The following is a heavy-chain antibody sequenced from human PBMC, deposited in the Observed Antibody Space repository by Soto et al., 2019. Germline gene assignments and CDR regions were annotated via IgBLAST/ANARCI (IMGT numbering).Heavy chain of an antibody. V-gene: IGHV1-18*01. CDR2: ISADNHNA. J-gene: IGHJ4*02. D-gene: IGHD3-22*01. CDR3: ARESRNYDALDY. Sequence: ASVKVSCKTSGYTFTSYVISWVRQAPGHGLEWMGWISADNHNANVAQNSQGRVTLTTDTSTTTVFMELRNLRSDDTAVYYCARESRNYDALDYWGQGTLVTVSS. CDR1: GYTFTSYV.